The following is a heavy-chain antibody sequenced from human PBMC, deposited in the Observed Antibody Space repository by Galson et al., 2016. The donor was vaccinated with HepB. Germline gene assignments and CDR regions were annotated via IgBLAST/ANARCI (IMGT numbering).Heavy chain of an antibody. J-gene: IGHJ6*02. CDR1: GFPLRSYA. CDR3: ARGGRDTAMDYYYYGMDV. D-gene: IGHD5-18*01. V-gene: IGHV3-23*01. CDR2: ISGSGADT. Sequence: SLRLSCAASGFPLRSYAMGWVRQAPGKGLEWVSAISGSGADTYYADSVKGRFTIYRDNSKNSLYLQMNSLRAEDTAVYYCARGGRDTAMDYYYYGMDVWGQGTTVTVSS.